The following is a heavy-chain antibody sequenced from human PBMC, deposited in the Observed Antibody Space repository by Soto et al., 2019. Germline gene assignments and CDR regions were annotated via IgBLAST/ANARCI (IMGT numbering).Heavy chain of an antibody. CDR1: GGTISGYY. CDR3: ARGQRFSDWFDP. V-gene: IGHV4-4*07. J-gene: IGHJ5*02. D-gene: IGHD3-3*01. CDR2: IYSSGNA. Sequence: SETLSLTCSVSGGTISGYYWTWIRQPAGKGLEWIGRIYSSGNAKYNPSLQSRVTMSLDTSNNQFSLRLTSVTAADTAVYYCARGQRFSDWFDPWGQGTLVTVSS.